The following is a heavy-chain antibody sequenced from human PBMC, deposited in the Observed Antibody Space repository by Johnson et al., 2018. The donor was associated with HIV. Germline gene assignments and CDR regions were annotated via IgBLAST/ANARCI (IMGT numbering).Heavy chain of an antibody. J-gene: IGHJ3*02. D-gene: IGHD3-3*01. CDR3: AKGYYDSPFGFDI. CDR2: ISYDGSNN. Sequence: QVQLVESGGGVVQPGRSLRLSCAASGFTFSSYAMHWVRQAPGKGLEWVAVISYDGSNNYYADSVKGRFTISRDNSKNALYLQMHNLTTEDTAVYYCAKGYYDSPFGFDIWGQGTMVIVSS. CDR1: GFTFSSYA. V-gene: IGHV3-30*04.